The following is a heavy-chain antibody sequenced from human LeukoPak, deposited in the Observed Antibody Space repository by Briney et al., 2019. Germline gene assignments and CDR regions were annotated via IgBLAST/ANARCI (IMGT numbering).Heavy chain of an antibody. CDR3: ARVDIVVVVAAKKNYYYMDV. CDR2: INHSGST. CDR1: GFTFSDYY. V-gene: IGHV4-34*01. Sequence: LRLSCAASGFTFSDYYMSWIRQPPGKGLEWIGEINHSGSTNYNPSLKSRVTISVDTSKNQFSLKLSSVTAADTAVYYCARVDIVVVVAAKKNYYYMDVWGKGTTVTVSS. D-gene: IGHD2-15*01. J-gene: IGHJ6*03.